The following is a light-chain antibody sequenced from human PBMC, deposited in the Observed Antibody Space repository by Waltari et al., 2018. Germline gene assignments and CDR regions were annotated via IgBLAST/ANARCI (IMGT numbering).Light chain of an antibody. J-gene: IGLJ3*02. CDR2: NDI. V-gene: IGLV3-25*03. CDR3: LSAETGGIKKV. CDR1: ALPKQY. Sequence: SYELTQPPSVSVSPGQTARITCSGDALPKQYSYWYQQKSGQAPLLLIYNDIQRPSEIPERFSGSTSGTTVTLTITGVQAEDEADYYCLSAETGGIKKVFGGGTKVTVL.